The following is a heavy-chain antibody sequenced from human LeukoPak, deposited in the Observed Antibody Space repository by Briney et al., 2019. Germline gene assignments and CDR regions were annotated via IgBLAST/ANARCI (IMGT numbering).Heavy chain of an antibody. V-gene: IGHV3-48*04. Sequence: GGSLRLSCAASGLTFSNYSMNWVRQAPGKGLEWFSYITSTSSTTYYADSVKGRFTISRDNAKNSLYLQMNSLTAEDTAVYYCARDPGFSSGAYYFAYWGQGTLVTVSS. J-gene: IGHJ4*02. D-gene: IGHD3-22*01. CDR1: GLTFSNYS. CDR3: ARDPGFSSGAYYFAY. CDR2: ITSTSSTT.